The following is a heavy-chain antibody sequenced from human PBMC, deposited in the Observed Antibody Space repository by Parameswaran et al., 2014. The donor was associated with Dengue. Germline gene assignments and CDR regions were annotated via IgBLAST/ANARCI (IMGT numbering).Heavy chain of an antibody. D-gene: IGHD6-19*01. Sequence: VRQAPGKGLEWIGYIYYSGSTNYNPSLKSRVTISVDTSKNQFSLKLSSVTAADTAVYYCARAVSSGLDGFDYWGQGTLVTVSS. V-gene: IGHV4-59*01. CDR3: ARAVSSGLDGFDY. CDR2: IYYSGST. J-gene: IGHJ4*02.